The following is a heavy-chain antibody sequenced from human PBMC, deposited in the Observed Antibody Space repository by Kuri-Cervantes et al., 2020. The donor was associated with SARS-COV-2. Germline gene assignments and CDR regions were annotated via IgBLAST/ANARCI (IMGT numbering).Heavy chain of an antibody. V-gene: IGHV1-18*01. CDR3: ARDNREIGYSYGTGEGYYYYGMDV. D-gene: IGHD5-18*01. CDR1: GYTFTSYG. CDR2: ISAHIANA. J-gene: IGHJ6*02. Sequence: ASVKVSCKASGYTFTSYGISWVRQAPGQGLEWMGWISAHIANANYAQKFQGRVTMTTDTSTGTAFLDLRSLRSDDTAVYYCARDNREIGYSYGTGEGYYYYGMDVWGQGTTVTVSS.